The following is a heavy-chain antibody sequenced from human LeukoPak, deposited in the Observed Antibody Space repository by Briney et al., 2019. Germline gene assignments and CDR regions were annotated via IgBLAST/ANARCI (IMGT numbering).Heavy chain of an antibody. CDR2: IYYSGST. Sequence: SETLSLTCAVYGGSFSSYYWGWIRQPPGKGLEWIGSIYYSGSTYYNPSLKSRVTISVDTSKNQFSLKLSSVTAADTAVYYCGSGREITGTTSWFDPRGQGTLVTVSS. J-gene: IGHJ5*02. D-gene: IGHD1-7*01. V-gene: IGHV4-39*01. CDR1: GGSFSSYY. CDR3: GSGREITGTTSWFDP.